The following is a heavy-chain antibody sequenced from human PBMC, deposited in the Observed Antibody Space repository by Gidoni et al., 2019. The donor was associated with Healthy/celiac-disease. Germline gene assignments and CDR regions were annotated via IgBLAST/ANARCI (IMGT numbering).Heavy chain of an antibody. Sequence: QGRLVESGGGVVQPGRSLRLSCAASGVAVSSYGMHWVRQAPGKGLAWVAVISYAGINKYYAVSLKGRFTISSVNSKHTLYLQMTSLRAEDTAVYSCATDGLEWIQLWSLDYWGQGTLVTVSS. D-gene: IGHD5-18*01. J-gene: IGHJ4*02. V-gene: IGHV3-30*03. CDR1: GVAVSSYG. CDR2: ISYAGINK. CDR3: ATDGLEWIQLWSLDY.